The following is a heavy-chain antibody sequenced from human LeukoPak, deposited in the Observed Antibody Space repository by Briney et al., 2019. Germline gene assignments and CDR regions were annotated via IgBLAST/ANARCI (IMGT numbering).Heavy chain of an antibody. Sequence: SETLSLTCTVSGGSISSGGYYWSWIRQHPGKGLEWIGYIYYSGSTNYNPSLKSRVTISVDTSKNQFSLKLSSVTAADTAVYYCARSHLATSLERGTRPPYYYYYYGMDVWGQGTTVTVSS. J-gene: IGHJ6*02. CDR2: IYYSGST. D-gene: IGHD1-1*01. CDR3: ARSHLATSLERGTRPPYYYYYYGMDV. V-gene: IGHV4-61*08. CDR1: GGSISSGGYY.